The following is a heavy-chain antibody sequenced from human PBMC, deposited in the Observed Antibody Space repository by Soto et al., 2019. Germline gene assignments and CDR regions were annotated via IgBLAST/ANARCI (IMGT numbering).Heavy chain of an antibody. Sequence: ASVKVSCKASGYTFTSYGISWVRQAPGQGLEWMGWISAYNGNTNYAQKLQGRVTMTTDTSTSTAYMELRSLRSDDTAVYYCARDLGCSGGSCYELYFDYWGQGTLVTVSS. V-gene: IGHV1-18*01. CDR1: GYTFTSYG. J-gene: IGHJ4*02. D-gene: IGHD2-15*01. CDR2: ISAYNGNT. CDR3: ARDLGCSGGSCYELYFDY.